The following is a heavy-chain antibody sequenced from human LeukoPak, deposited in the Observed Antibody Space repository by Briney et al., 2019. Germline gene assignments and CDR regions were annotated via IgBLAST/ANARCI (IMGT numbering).Heavy chain of an antibody. CDR1: GFTFSSYG. Sequence: PGGSLRLSCAASGFTFSSYGMHWVRQAPGKGLEWVAVIWYDGSNKYYADSVKGRFTISRDNSKNTLYLQMNSLRAEDTAVYYCASRILWGGAFDIWGQGTMVTVSS. J-gene: IGHJ3*02. CDR2: IWYDGSNK. V-gene: IGHV3-33*01. D-gene: IGHD2/OR15-2a*01. CDR3: ASRILWGGAFDI.